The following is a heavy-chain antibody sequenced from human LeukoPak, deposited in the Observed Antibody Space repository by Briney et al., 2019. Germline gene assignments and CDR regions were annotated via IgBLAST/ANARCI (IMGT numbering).Heavy chain of an antibody. Sequence: ASVKVSCKASGYTFTSYDINWVRQATGQALESMGWINPNSGNTGYAQKFQGRVTMTRNTSISTAYMELSSLRSEDTAVYYCARGSSYSSGWYAFDIWGQGTMVTVSS. CDR3: ARGSSYSSGWYAFDI. V-gene: IGHV1-8*01. J-gene: IGHJ3*02. CDR1: GYTFTSYD. CDR2: INPNSGNT. D-gene: IGHD6-13*01.